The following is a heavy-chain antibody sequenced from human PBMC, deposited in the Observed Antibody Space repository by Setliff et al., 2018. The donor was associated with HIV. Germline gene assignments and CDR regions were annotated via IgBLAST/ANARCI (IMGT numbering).Heavy chain of an antibody. Sequence: SETLSLICTVSGGSISSYYWSWIRRPAGKGLEWIGRIYYSGSTYYNASLKSRVTISVDTSKNQFSLKLSSVTAADTAVYYCLLSDSSWYPNYYYYMDVWGKGTTVTVSS. CDR2: IYYSGST. V-gene: IGHV4-59*05. D-gene: IGHD6-13*01. CDR3: LLSDSSWYPNYYYYMDV. J-gene: IGHJ6*03. CDR1: GGSISSYY.